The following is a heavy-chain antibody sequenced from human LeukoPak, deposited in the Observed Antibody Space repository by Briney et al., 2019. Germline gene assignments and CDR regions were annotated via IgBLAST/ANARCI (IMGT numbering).Heavy chain of an antibody. CDR1: GYTFTSYG. Sequence: ASVKVSCKASGYTFTSYGISWVRQAPGQGLEWMGWISAYNGNTNYAQKLRGRVTMTTDTSTSTAYMELRSLRSDDTAVYYCARGYDILTGYSDPDYWGQGTLVTVSS. J-gene: IGHJ4*02. CDR3: ARGYDILTGYSDPDY. CDR2: ISAYNGNT. V-gene: IGHV1-18*01. D-gene: IGHD3-9*01.